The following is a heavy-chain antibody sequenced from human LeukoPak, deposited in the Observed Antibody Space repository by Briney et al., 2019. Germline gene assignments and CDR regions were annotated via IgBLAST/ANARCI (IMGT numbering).Heavy chain of an antibody. CDR3: ARDADVSDSTAYFLH. CDR1: GYSISSGYY. Sequence: SETLSLTCTVSGYSISSGYYWGWIRQPPGKGLEWIGSIYHSGSTYYNPSLKSRVTISVDTSKNQFSLKLNSVSAADTAVYYCARDADVSDSTAYFLHWGQGTLVTVSS. V-gene: IGHV4-38-2*02. J-gene: IGHJ1*01. D-gene: IGHD2-21*02. CDR2: IYHSGST.